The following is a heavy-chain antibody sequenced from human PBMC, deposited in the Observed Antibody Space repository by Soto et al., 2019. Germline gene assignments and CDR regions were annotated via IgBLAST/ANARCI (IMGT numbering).Heavy chain of an antibody. V-gene: IGHV3-7*01. CDR1: GISFSSYW. CDR2: VKQDGSGK. CDR3: ATAGAGISSGAVHS. D-gene: IGHD3-10*01. Sequence: EVQLVESGGGLVQPGGSLRLSCAASGISFSSYWMTWVRQAPGKGLEWVANVKQDGSGKYYADSVTGRFTVSRDNAKSSRYVRVTGLTAEDPALCYCATAGAGISSGAVHSWGQGTLVTVSS. J-gene: IGHJ4*02.